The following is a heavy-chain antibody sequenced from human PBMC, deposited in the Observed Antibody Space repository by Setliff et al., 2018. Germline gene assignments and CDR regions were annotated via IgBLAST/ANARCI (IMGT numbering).Heavy chain of an antibody. V-gene: IGHV3-74*01. CDR3: ARDVVSGWYRRNNYFGMDV. D-gene: IGHD6-19*01. CDR2: IKSDGSST. Sequence: GGSLRLSCAASGFTFSSFWMHWVRQAPGKGLVWVSRIKSDGSSTTYADSVKGRFTISRDNAKNSLYLQMNSLRVEDTAVYYCARDVVSGWYRRNNYFGMDVWGQGTTVTVS. CDR1: GFTFSSFW. J-gene: IGHJ6*02.